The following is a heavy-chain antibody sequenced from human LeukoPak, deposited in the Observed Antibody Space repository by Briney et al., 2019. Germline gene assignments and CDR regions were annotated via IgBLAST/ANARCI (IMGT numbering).Heavy chain of an antibody. CDR2: ISSSSSYI. Sequence: GGSLRLSCAASGFTFSSYSMNWVRQVPGKGLEWVSSISSSSSYIYYADSVKGRFTISRDNAKNSLYLQMKSLRAEDTAVYYCARVRLSITMTHAFDIWGQGTMVTVSS. CDR1: GFTFSSYS. D-gene: IGHD3-22*01. CDR3: ARVRLSITMTHAFDI. J-gene: IGHJ3*02. V-gene: IGHV3-21*01.